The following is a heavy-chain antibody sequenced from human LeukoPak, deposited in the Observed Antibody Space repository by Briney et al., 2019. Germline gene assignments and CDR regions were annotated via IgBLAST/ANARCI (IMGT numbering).Heavy chain of an antibody. CDR1: GNSISSGDNY. D-gene: IGHD3-3*01. CDR3: ARGRGRKGYDFWSVPSSYYMDV. J-gene: IGHJ6*03. CDR2: IYTSGST. V-gene: IGHV4-61*02. Sequence: SQTLSLTCTVSGNSISSGDNYWSWIRQPAGKGLEWIGRIYTSGSTNYNPSLKSRVTISGDTSKNQFSLRLSSVTAADTAVYYCARGRGRKGYDFWSVPSSYYMDVWGKGTTVTVSS.